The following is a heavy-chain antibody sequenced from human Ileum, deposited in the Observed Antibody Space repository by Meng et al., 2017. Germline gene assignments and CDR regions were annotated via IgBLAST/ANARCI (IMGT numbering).Heavy chain of an antibody. V-gene: IGHV4-4*02. CDR2: IYHSGST. CDR1: GGSISSSNW. J-gene: IGHJ4*02. Sequence: QLQLQESGPGLVKPSGTRSLTSAVAGGSISSSNWWSWVRQPPGKGLEWIGEIYHSGSTNYNPSLKSRVTISVDKSKNQFSLKLSSVTAADTAVYYCARYILRWGYYFDYWGQGTLVTVSS. D-gene: IGHD4-23*01. CDR3: ARYILRWGYYFDY.